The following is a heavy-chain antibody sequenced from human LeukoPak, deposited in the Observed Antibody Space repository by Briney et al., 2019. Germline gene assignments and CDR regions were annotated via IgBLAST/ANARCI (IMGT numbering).Heavy chain of an antibody. D-gene: IGHD2-2*01. J-gene: IGHJ6*04. CDR1: GGSFSGYY. CDR2: INHSGST. CDR3: ARARPGDIVVVPAAIGMDV. V-gene: IGHV4-34*01. Sequence: SETLSLTCAVYGGSFSGYYWCWIRHPPGKGLEWIGEINHSGSTNYNPSLKSRITISVDTSKNQFSLKLSSVTAADTAVYYCARARPGDIVVVPAAIGMDVWGKGTTVTVSS.